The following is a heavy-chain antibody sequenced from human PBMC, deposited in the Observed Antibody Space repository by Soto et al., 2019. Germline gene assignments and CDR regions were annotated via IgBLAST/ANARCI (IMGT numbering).Heavy chain of an antibody. CDR2: IYHSGST. CDR3: ARPHYYDSSGYFGDAFDI. Sequence: AETLSLTCAVPGGSISSSNWWSWVRQPPGKGLEWIGEIYHSGSTNYNPSLKSRVTISVDKSKNQFSLKLSSVTAADTAVYYCARPHYYDSSGYFGDAFDIWGQGTMVT. D-gene: IGHD3-22*01. V-gene: IGHV4-4*02. CDR1: GGSISSSNW. J-gene: IGHJ3*02.